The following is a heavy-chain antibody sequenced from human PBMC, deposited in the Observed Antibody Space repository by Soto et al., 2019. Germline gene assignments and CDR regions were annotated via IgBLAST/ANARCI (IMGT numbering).Heavy chain of an antibody. CDR2: IKSKTDGGTA. CDR1: GFNLSQRG. CDR3: TTGIYYDILTGYHNVAY. J-gene: IGHJ4*02. D-gene: IGHD3-9*01. Sequence: GGSLRLACAASGFNLSQRGMTWVRQAAGKGPEWVGTIKSKTDGGTADYAAPVKGRLTISRDDSKNTVYLQMNSLKTEETAVYYCTTGIYYDILTGYHNVAYWGQGT. V-gene: IGHV3-15*01.